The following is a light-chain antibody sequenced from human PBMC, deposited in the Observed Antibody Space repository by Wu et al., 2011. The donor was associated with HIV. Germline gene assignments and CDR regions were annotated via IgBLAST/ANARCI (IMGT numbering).Light chain of an antibody. J-gene: IGKJ2*01. CDR3: QQYATSPHT. V-gene: IGKV3-20*01. Sequence: EIVLTQSPGTLSLSPGERATLSCRASQSVSSSYLAWYQQKPGQAPRLLIYGASSRATGIPDRFSGSGSGADFTLTISRLEPEDSAVYYCQQYATSPHTFGQGTKLE. CDR2: GAS. CDR1: QSVSSSY.